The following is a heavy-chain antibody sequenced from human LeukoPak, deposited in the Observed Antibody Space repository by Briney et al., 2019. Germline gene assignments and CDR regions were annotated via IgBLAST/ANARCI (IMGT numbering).Heavy chain of an antibody. V-gene: IGHV1-18*01. CDR1: GYTSTSYG. CDR2: ISAYNGNT. D-gene: IGHD5-24*01. J-gene: IGHJ4*02. CDR3: ARDVPGEMATIEPRY. Sequence: ASVKVSCKASGYTSTSYGISWVRQAPGQGLEWMGWISAYNGNTNYAQKLQGRVTMTTDTSTSTAYMELRSLRSDDTAVYYCARDVPGEMATIEPRYWGQGTLVTVPS.